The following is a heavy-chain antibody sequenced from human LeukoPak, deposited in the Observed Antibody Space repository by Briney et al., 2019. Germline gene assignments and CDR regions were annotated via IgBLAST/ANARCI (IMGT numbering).Heavy chain of an antibody. CDR1: GGSMSNYH. Sequence: SETLSLSCTVSGGSMSNYHWTWIRQPPGEGLEWIGRIYTTGHTNYSPSLRSRVTMSVDTSKNQFTLKVRFVTAADTAVYFCARDHVVVGSTTSFFDYWGQGILVTVSS. V-gene: IGHV4-4*07. J-gene: IGHJ4*02. CDR3: ARDHVVVGSTTSFFDY. D-gene: IGHD3-22*01. CDR2: IYTTGHT.